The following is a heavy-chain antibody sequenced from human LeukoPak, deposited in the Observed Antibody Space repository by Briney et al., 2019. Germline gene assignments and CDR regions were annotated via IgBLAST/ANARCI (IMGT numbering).Heavy chain of an antibody. V-gene: IGHV4-34*01. J-gene: IGHJ5*02. CDR1: GGSLSHYY. CDR3: ARGPASGSNFAWFDP. D-gene: IGHD3-10*01. CDR2: INHSGST. Sequence: PSETLSLTCAVYGGSLSHYYWSWVRQPPGKGLEWIGEINHSGSTNYNPSLKSRVTISVDMSKNQFSLELTSVTAADTAVYYCARGPASGSNFAWFDPWGQGTLVTVSS.